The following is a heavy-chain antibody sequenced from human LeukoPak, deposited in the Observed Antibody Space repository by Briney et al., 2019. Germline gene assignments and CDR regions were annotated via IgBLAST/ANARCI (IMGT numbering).Heavy chain of an antibody. D-gene: IGHD1-26*01. V-gene: IGHV4-4*07. CDR3: ATTRVGFSYFDY. J-gene: IGHJ4*02. CDR1: GGSISSYY. CDR2: IYTSGST. Sequence: SETLSLTCTVSGGSISSYYWSWVRQPAGKGLEWIGRIYTSGSTNYNPSLKSRVTISVDKSKNQFSLKLSSVTAADTAVYYCATTRVGFSYFDYWGQGTLVTVSS.